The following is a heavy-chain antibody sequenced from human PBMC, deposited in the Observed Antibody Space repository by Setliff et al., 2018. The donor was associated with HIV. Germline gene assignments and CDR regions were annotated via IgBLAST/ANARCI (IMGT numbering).Heavy chain of an antibody. J-gene: IGHJ4*02. CDR1: GYIFSSYG. CDR2: ISAYNGNI. D-gene: IGHD6-13*01. CDR3: VREGVAAADDELYYFDS. Sequence: ASVKVSCKASGYIFSSYGISWVRQAPGQGLEWMGWISAYNGNINYAQKFQGRVTMTTETSTSTAYMELKSLRSDDTAIYYCVREGVAAADDELYYFDSWGQGTLVTVSS. V-gene: IGHV1-18*01.